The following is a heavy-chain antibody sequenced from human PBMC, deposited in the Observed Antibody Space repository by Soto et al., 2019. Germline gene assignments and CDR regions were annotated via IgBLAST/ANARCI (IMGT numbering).Heavy chain of an antibody. CDR3: ARRGIAVAGTILMNYYGMDV. D-gene: IGHD6-19*01. CDR2: IDPSDSYT. J-gene: IGHJ6*02. Sequence: GESLKLSCKGSGYSFTSYWISWVRQMPGKGLEWMGRIDPSDSYTNYSPSFQGHVTISADKSISTAYLQWSSLKASDTAMYYCARRGIAVAGTILMNYYGMDVWGQGTTVTVSS. V-gene: IGHV5-10-1*01. CDR1: GYSFTSYW.